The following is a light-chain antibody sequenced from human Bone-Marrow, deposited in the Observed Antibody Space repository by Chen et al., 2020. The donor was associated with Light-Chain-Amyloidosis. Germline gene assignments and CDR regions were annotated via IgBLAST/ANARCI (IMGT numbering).Light chain of an antibody. CDR1: SSDIGNYDS. CDR2: EVS. J-gene: IGLJ1*01. Sequence: QSALTQPPSASGSPGKSVTISCTGTSSDIGNYDSVSWDQQHPGKAPKLIISEVSRRPAGVPDRFYGSKSGNTASLTVSRLQAEDEAEYYCSSYAGSNILYVFGSGTKVTV. V-gene: IGLV2-8*01. CDR3: SSYAGSNILYV.